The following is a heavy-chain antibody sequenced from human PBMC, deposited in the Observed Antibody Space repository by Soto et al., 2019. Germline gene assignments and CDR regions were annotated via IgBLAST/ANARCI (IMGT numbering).Heavy chain of an antibody. Sequence: PGGSLRLSCAASGFTFSSYAMHWVRQAPGKGLEWVAVISYDGSNKYYADSVKGRFTISRDNSKNTLYLQMNSLRAEDTAVYYCAREGRYFDWLLSAYYYYGMDVWGQGTTVTVSS. D-gene: IGHD3-9*01. CDR3: AREGRYFDWLLSAYYYYGMDV. J-gene: IGHJ6*02. CDR2: ISYDGSNK. V-gene: IGHV3-30-3*01. CDR1: GFTFSSYA.